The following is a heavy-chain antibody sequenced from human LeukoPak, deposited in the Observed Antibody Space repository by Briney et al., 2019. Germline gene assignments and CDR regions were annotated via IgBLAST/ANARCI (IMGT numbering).Heavy chain of an antibody. CDR3: ARGGGTYDY. D-gene: IGHD1-26*01. V-gene: IGHV3-7*04. Sequence: GGSLRLSCAASGFMFSNSWMSWVRQAPGKGLEWVANIKQDGSEKYYADSVKGRFTISRDNAKNSVYLQMNSLRGEDSAVYYCARGGGTYDYWGQGTLVTVSS. J-gene: IGHJ4*02. CDR1: GFMFSNSW. CDR2: IKQDGSEK.